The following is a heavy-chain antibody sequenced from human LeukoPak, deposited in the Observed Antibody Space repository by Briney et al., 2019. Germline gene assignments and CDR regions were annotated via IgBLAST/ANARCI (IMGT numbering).Heavy chain of an antibody. CDR1: GYTFTGYY. D-gene: IGHD3-22*01. J-gene: IGHJ5*02. CDR3: ARDGVYGSSGYYNWFDP. CDR2: INPNSGGT. Sequence: ASVTVSCKASGYTFTGYYMHWVRQAPGQGLEWMGWINPNSGGTNYAQKFQGRVTMTRGTSISTAYMELSRLRSDDTAVYYCARDGVYGSSGYYNWFDPWGQGTLVTVSS. V-gene: IGHV1-2*02.